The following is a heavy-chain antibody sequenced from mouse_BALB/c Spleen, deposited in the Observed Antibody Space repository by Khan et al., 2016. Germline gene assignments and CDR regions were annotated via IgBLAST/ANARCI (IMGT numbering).Heavy chain of an antibody. CDR3: ARDDRWFAY. V-gene: IGHV5-4*02. J-gene: IGHJ3*01. CDR2: ISDGGSYT. D-gene: IGHD2-14*01. Sequence: EVELVESGGGLVKPGGSLKLSCAASGFTFSDYYMYWVRQTPEKRLEWVATISDGGSYTYYPDSVTGRFTISRDNAKNNLYLQMISLKSEDTAMYYCARDDRWFAYWGQGTLVTVSA. CDR1: GFTFSDYY.